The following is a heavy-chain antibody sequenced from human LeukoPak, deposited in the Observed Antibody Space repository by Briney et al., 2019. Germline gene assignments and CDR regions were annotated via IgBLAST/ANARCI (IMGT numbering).Heavy chain of an antibody. V-gene: IGHV3-21*01. D-gene: IGHD5-12*01. CDR3: ARDLRPYSGYDNLAFDI. CDR1: GFTFSSYA. J-gene: IGHJ3*02. Sequence: GGSLRLSCAASGFTFSSYAMSWVRQAPGKGLEWVSYISSSSSYIYFADSVKGRFTISRDNARNSLYLQMNSLRAEDTAVYYCARDLRPYSGYDNLAFDIWGQGTMVTVSS. CDR2: ISSSSSYI.